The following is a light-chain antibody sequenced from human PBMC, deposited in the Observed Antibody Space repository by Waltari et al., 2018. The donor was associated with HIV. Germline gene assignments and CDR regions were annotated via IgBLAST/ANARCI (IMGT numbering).Light chain of an antibody. CDR3: ASWDSGLRAVV. J-gene: IGLJ2*01. CDR1: TANIANNI. V-gene: IGLV1-51*01. CDR2: VAF. Sequence: QSVLTQPPPMSAAAGQKPTTTCYEGTANIANNIISCFAQLPGPSPKLLIFVAFLRPSGTPDRFFGSKSVLSATVEIAGVQPDYEAQYYCASWDSGLRAVVFGGGTSLAVL.